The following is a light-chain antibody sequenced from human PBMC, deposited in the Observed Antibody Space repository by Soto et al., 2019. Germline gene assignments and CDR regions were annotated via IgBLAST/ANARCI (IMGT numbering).Light chain of an antibody. CDR2: GAS. CDR1: QSVTTN. CDR3: QQYDNWPPIT. Sequence: EIVMTQSPATLSVSPGDRAILSCRASQSVTTNLAWYQQKPGQAPRLLIYGASTRATGIPGRFSGSGSGTEFTLTINSLESEDFAVYYCQQYDNWPPITFGQGTRLEIK. V-gene: IGKV3-15*01. J-gene: IGKJ5*01.